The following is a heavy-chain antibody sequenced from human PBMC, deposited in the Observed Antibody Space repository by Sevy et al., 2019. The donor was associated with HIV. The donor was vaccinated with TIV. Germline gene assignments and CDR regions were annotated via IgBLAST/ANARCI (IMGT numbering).Heavy chain of an antibody. CDR3: ASIPNNYYDSSGYSGNDAFDI. Sequence: GGSLRLSCAASGFTFSSYGMHWVRQAPGKGLEWVAVIWNDRSNKHYADSVKGRFTISRDNSKNTLYLQMNSLRAEDTAVYYCASIPNNYYDSSGYSGNDAFDIWGQGTMVTVSS. D-gene: IGHD3-22*01. CDR2: IWNDRSNK. CDR1: GFTFSSYG. J-gene: IGHJ3*02. V-gene: IGHV3-33*01.